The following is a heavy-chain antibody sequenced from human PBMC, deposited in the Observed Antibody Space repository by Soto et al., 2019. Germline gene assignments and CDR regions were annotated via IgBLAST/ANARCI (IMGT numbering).Heavy chain of an antibody. CDR3: ARDPAP. J-gene: IGHJ5*02. V-gene: IGHV4-31*03. Sequence: QVQLQESGPGLVKPSETLFLTCTVSGGSITRGGYYWSWIRQHPGKGLEWIGYIYNSGTTYYNPSLKSRLTISVDTSKNQFSPKLTSVTAADTAVYYCARDPAPWGQATLVTVSS. CDR2: IYNSGTT. CDR1: GGSITRGGYY.